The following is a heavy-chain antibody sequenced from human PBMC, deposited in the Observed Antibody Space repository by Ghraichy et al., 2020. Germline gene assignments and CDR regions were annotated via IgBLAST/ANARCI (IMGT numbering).Heavy chain of an antibody. CDR1: GFSLSTSGMC. Sequence: SGPTLLKPTQTITLTCTFSGFSLSTSGMCVSWNRQPPGKALEWLALIDWDDDKYYSTSLKTRLTITKDPSKNQVVLTMTNMDPVDTATYYCARTETTVTTSYYYYGMDVWGQGTTVTVSS. CDR2: IDWDDDK. V-gene: IGHV2-70*01. CDR3: ARTETTVTTSYYYYGMDV. D-gene: IGHD4-17*01. J-gene: IGHJ6*02.